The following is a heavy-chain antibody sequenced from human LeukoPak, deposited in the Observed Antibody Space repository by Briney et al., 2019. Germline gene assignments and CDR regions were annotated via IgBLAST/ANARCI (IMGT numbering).Heavy chain of an antibody. J-gene: IGHJ6*04. V-gene: IGHV3-23*01. CDR1: GFTFSSFA. CDR2: IGGGGTDT. Sequence: PGGSLRLSCAASGFTFSSFAMSWVRQAPGKGLEWVSAIGGGGTDTYYADSVKGRFTISRDNSKNTLYLQMNSLRAEDTAVYYCAELGITMIGGVWGKGTTVTISS. D-gene: IGHD3-10*02. CDR3: AELGITMIGGV.